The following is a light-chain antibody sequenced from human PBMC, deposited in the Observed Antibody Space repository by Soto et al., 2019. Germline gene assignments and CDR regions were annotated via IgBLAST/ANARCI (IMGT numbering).Light chain of an antibody. CDR1: SSNIGAGYD. J-gene: IGLJ1*01. Sequence: QSVLTQPPSVSGAPGQRVTISCTGSSSNIGAGYDVHWYQQLPGTAPKLLIYGNSNRPSGVPDRFPGSKSGTSASLAITGLLAEDEAAYYGQSYDSSRPFCVFGTGTKVTVL. V-gene: IGLV1-40*01. CDR2: GNS. CDR3: QSYDSSRPFCV.